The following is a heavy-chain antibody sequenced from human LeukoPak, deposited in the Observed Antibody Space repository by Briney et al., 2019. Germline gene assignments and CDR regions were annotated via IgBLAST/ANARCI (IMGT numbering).Heavy chain of an antibody. D-gene: IGHD7-27*01. V-gene: IGHV4-59*08. Sequence: PSETLSLTCTVSGGSISSYYWSWIRQPPGKGLEWIGYIYYSGSTNYNPSLKSRVTISVDTSKNQFSLKLSSVTAADTAVYYCARLWGRAPIGAFDIWGQGTMVTVSS. J-gene: IGHJ3*02. CDR1: GGSISSYY. CDR3: ARLWGRAPIGAFDI. CDR2: IYYSGST.